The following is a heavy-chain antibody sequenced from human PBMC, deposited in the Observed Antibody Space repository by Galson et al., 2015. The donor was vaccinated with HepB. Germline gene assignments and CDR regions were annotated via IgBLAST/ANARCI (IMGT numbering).Heavy chain of an antibody. Sequence: ETLSLTCTVSGGSISSSSYYWGWIRQPPGKGLEWIGSIYYSGSTYYNPSLKSRVTISVDTSKNQFSLKLSSVTAADTAVYYCARLYKDAFDIWGQGTMVTVSS. J-gene: IGHJ3*02. CDR2: IYYSGST. CDR3: ARLYKDAFDI. D-gene: IGHD1-1*01. V-gene: IGHV4-39*01. CDR1: GGSISSSSYY.